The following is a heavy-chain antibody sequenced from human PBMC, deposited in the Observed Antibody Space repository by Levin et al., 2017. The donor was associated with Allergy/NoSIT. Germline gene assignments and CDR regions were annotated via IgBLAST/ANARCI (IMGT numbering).Heavy chain of an antibody. CDR1: GFTFSSYA. J-gene: IGHJ4*02. CDR3: AKEGPGRDFDY. V-gene: IGHV3-30*18. D-gene: IGHD1-14*01. CDR2: ISYDGSDK. Sequence: GGSLRLSCAASGFTFSSYAMHWVRQAPGKGLEWVAFISYDGSDKYYADSVKGRFTISRDDSKNTLYLQVNSLRAEDTAAYYCAKEGPGRDFDYWGQGTLVTVSS.